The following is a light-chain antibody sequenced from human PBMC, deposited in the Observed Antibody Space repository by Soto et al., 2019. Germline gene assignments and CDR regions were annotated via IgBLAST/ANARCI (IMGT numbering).Light chain of an antibody. Sequence: QSALTQPPSASGSPGQSVTISCTGTSRDVGGYCFVSWYQQHPGKAPKLMIYEVNKRPSGVPDRFFGSKSGNTAFLTVSGLQAEDEGDYYCNSYGGSNNLVFGTGTKVXVL. V-gene: IGLV2-8*01. J-gene: IGLJ1*01. CDR3: NSYGGSNNLV. CDR1: SRDVGGYCF. CDR2: EVN.